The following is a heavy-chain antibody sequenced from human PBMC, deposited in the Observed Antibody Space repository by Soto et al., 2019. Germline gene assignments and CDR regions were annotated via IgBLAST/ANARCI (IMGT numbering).Heavy chain of an antibody. D-gene: IGHD4-17*01. CDR2: ISINGDST. Sequence: GGSLRLSCSASGFTFSIFSMHWGRQAPGKGLEYVSGISINGDSTYYADSVKGRFTISRDNSKNTLYLQMSSLRAVDTAVYYCVHPRSTVQIPPTWGQGTLVTVSS. J-gene: IGHJ5*02. CDR1: GFTFSIFS. CDR3: VHPRSTVQIPPT. V-gene: IGHV3-64D*06.